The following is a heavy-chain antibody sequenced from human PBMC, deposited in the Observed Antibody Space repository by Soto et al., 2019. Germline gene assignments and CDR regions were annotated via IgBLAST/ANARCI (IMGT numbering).Heavy chain of an antibody. D-gene: IGHD3-22*01. CDR1: GGIFGSHG. CDR3: VRDRRIYYSDPHDEFVASDYEV. Sequence: QVQLIQSEAAVMKPRSSVRVSCTASGGIFGSHGFSWVRQAPGQRLEWVGGFIPIFRTLTYTEKFQARVRIAADESVNTVYLDLSGLTSDDTAVYYCVRDRRIYYSDPHDEFVASDYEVWGQGTMVIVSS. CDR2: FIPIFRTL. V-gene: IGHV1-69*01. J-gene: IGHJ3*01.